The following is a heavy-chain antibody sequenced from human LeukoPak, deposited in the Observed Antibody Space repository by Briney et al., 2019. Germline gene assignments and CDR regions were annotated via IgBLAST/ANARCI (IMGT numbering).Heavy chain of an antibody. Sequence: GASVKVSCKASGGTFSSYAISWVRQAPGQGLEWMGGIIPIFGTANYAQKFQGRVTITADESTSTAYMELSSLRSEDTAVYYCARDSLHYDFWSGYYWGGYYYYGMDVWGQGTTVTVSS. V-gene: IGHV1-69*13. CDR2: IIPIFGTA. D-gene: IGHD3-3*01. CDR3: ARDSLHYDFWSGYYWGGYYYYGMDV. J-gene: IGHJ6*02. CDR1: GGTFSSYA.